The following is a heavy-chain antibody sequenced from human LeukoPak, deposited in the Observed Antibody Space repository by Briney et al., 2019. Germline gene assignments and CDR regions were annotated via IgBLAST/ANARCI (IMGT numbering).Heavy chain of an antibody. J-gene: IGHJ4*02. Sequence: SQTLSLTCTVSGGSISGGGYYWSWIRQHPGKGLEWIGYIYYSGSTYYNPSLKSRVTISVDTSKNQFSLKLSSVTAADTAVYYCARDSEMATINWGQGTLVTVSS. CDR1: GGSISGGGYY. CDR2: IYYSGST. V-gene: IGHV4-31*03. D-gene: IGHD5-24*01. CDR3: ARDSEMATIN.